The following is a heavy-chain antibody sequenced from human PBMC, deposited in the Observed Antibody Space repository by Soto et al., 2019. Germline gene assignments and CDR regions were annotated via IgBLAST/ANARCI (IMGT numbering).Heavy chain of an antibody. V-gene: IGHV3-15*07. J-gene: IGHJ6*02. D-gene: IGHD3-22*01. CDR2: IKSKTDGGTT. CDR3: SRGGFSSGYYPSYYYYGMDV. Sequence: EVQLVESGGGLVKPGGSLRLSCAASGFTFSNAWMNWVRQAPGKGLEWVGRIKSKTDGGTTDYAAPVKGRFTISRDDSKNTLYLQMNSLKTEDTAVYYCSRGGFSSGYYPSYYYYGMDVWGQGTTVTVSS. CDR1: GFTFSNAW.